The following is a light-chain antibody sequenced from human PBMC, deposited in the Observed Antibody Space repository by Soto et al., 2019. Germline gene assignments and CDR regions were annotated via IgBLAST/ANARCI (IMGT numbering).Light chain of an antibody. CDR2: AAS. J-gene: IGKJ5*01. CDR1: QSISSY. V-gene: IGKV1-39*01. Sequence: DIQMTQSQSSLSASVVDRVTITCRASQSISSYLNWYQQKQGKAPKILIYAASSLQSGVPSRFSGSGYGTDFNLTISSLQTEDFATYYCQQSHSTPITFGQGTRLEIK. CDR3: QQSHSTPIT.